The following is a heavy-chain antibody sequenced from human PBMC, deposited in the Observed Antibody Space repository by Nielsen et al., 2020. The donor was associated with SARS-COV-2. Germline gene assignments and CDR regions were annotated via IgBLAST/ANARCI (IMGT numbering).Heavy chain of an antibody. CDR3: SAIGGIIVASDDY. D-gene: IGHD3-16*02. V-gene: IGHV3-30-3*01. CDR1: GFTFKNYD. CDR2: ISYDGSIK. Sequence: GGSLRLSCAASGFTFKNYDIHWVRQAPGKGLEWVAGISYDGSIKNYADSVKGRFTISRDNSKNTLSLQMNSLRADDTAVYYCSAIGGIIVASDDYWGQGTLVTVSS. J-gene: IGHJ4*02.